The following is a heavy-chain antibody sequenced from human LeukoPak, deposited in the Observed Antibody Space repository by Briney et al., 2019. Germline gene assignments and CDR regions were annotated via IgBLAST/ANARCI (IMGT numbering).Heavy chain of an antibody. D-gene: IGHD3-16*02. CDR3: ARGRRDYLWGSYPFDY. J-gene: IGHJ4*02. V-gene: IGHV3-21*01. Sequence: GGSLRLSCAASGFTFSSYSMNWVRQAPGKGLEWVSSISSSSYIYYADSVKGRFTISRDNAKNSLYLQMNSLRAEDTAVYYCARGRRDYLWGSYPFDYWGQGTLVTVSS. CDR2: ISSSSYI. CDR1: GFTFSSYS.